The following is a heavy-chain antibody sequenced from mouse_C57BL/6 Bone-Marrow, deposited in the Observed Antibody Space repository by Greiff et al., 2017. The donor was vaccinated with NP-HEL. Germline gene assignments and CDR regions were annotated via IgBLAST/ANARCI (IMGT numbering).Heavy chain of an antibody. CDR2: IWSGGST. Sequence: VQLKESGPGLVQPSQSLSITCTVSGFSLTSYGVHWVRQSPGKGLEWLGVIWSGGSTDYNAAFISRLSISKDNSKSQVFFKMNSLQADDTAIYYCARNGMLDGSPFAYWGQGTLVTVSA. D-gene: IGHD2-3*01. CDR1: GFSLTSYG. J-gene: IGHJ3*01. CDR3: ARNGMLDGSPFAY. V-gene: IGHV2-2*01.